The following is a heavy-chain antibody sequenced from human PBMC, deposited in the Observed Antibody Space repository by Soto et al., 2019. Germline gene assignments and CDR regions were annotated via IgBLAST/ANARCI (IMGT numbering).Heavy chain of an antibody. D-gene: IGHD3-3*01. Sequence: SETLSLTCTVSGGSISSSSYYWGWIRQPPGQGLEWLGNIYYSGSTNYNPSLKSRVTISVDTSKNQFSLKLSSVTAADTAVYYCARVVTIFGVVIYEVPSPWFDPWGQGTLVTVSS. V-gene: IGHV4-39*07. J-gene: IGHJ5*02. CDR1: GGSISSSSYY. CDR3: ARVVTIFGVVIYEVPSPWFDP. CDR2: IYYSGST.